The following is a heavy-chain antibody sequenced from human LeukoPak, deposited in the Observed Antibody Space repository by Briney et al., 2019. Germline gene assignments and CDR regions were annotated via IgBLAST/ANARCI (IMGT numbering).Heavy chain of an antibody. CDR3: AKDREVSAARVYDY. Sequence: GGSLRLSCAASGFTFSNYFLIWVRQAPGRGLEWVSAITGSGGTTSYADSVKGRFTISRDNSRNTLYLQMNSLRAEDAAVYYCAKDREVSAARVYDYWGQGTLVTVSS. CDR2: ITGSGGTT. CDR1: GFTFSNYF. D-gene: IGHD2-2*01. J-gene: IGHJ4*02. V-gene: IGHV3-23*01.